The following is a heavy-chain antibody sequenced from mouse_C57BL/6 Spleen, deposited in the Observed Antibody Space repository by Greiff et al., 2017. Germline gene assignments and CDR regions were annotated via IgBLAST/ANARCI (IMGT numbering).Heavy chain of an antibody. D-gene: IGHD2-3*01. J-gene: IGHJ4*01. CDR2: LNPSSGYT. CDR3: ARWLLHAMDY. CDR1: GYTFTSYT. V-gene: IGHV1-4*01. Sequence: QVQLQQSGAELARPGASVKMSCKASGYTFTSYTMHWVKQRPGQGLEWIGYLNPSSGYTKYNQKFKDKATLTADKSSSTAYMQLSSLTSEDAAVYYCARWLLHAMDYWGQGTSVTVSS.